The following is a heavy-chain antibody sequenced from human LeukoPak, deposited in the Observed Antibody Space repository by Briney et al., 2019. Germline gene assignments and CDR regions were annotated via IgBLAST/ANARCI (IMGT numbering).Heavy chain of an antibody. V-gene: IGHV1-46*01. Sequence: GASVKVSCKASGYTXTSYGISWVRQAPGHGLEWMGIINASGGSTSYAQKFLGRVNMTRDTSTSTVYMELSSLRSEDTAVYYCARDQAGYGSGSYYLDYWGQGTLVTVSS. CDR1: GYTXTSYG. CDR2: INASGGST. J-gene: IGHJ4*02. CDR3: ARDQAGYGSGSYYLDY. D-gene: IGHD3-10*01.